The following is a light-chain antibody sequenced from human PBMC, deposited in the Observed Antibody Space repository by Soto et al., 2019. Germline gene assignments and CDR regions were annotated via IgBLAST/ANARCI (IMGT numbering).Light chain of an antibody. CDR3: QQYGSSSIT. Sequence: DSALTQSPATLPLSPLERPTLSCTASHSISSSYLAWYQQKPGQAPRLLIYDASNRATGIPARFSGSGSGTDFTLTISSLEPEDFAVYYCQQYGSSSITFGQGTGLEI. CDR1: HSISSSY. V-gene: IGKV3-20*01. J-gene: IGKJ5*01. CDR2: DAS.